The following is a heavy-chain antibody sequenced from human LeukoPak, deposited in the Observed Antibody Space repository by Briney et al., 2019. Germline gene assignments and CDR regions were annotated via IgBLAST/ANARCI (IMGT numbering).Heavy chain of an antibody. J-gene: IGHJ4*02. CDR3: ARGRGSASQHFDY. CDR2: IYHSGST. D-gene: IGHD1-26*01. CDR1: GYSISSGYY. Sequence: PSETLSLTCAVSGYSISSGYYWGWIRQPPGKGLEWIGSIYHSGSTYYNPSLKSRVTISVDTSKNQFSLKLSSVTAADTAVYYCARGRGSASQHFDYWGQGTLVTVSS. V-gene: IGHV4-38-2*01.